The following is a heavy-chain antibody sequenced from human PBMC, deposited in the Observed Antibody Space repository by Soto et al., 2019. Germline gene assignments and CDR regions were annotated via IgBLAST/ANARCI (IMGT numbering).Heavy chain of an antibody. CDR1: GFTFSIYA. CDR3: GRRGYSGSEPTLDY. D-gene: IGHD5-12*01. CDR2: ISYDGSTK. V-gene: IGHV3-30-3*01. Sequence: QVQLVESGGGVVQSGRSLRLSCVASGFTFSIYAMHWVRQAPGKGLEWVAFISYDGSTKYYADSVRGRFTISRDNSKNTLYLQVNSLRADDTAVYYCGRRGYSGSEPTLDYWGQGTLVTVSS. J-gene: IGHJ4*02.